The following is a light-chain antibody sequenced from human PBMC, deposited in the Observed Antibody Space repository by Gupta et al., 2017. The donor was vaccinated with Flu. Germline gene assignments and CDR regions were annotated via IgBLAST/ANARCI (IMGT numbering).Light chain of an antibody. Sequence: QSSLTPPPSVSGSPGQSVTISCNGTSSDVGNYNRVSWYQQPPGTAPKLMISEVSNRPSGVPDRFSGSKSGNTASLTISGLQAEDEADYYCSSYTSTYTYVFGTGTKLTVL. CDR2: EVS. CDR1: SSDVGNYNR. CDR3: SSYTSTYTYV. V-gene: IGLV2-18*02. J-gene: IGLJ1*01.